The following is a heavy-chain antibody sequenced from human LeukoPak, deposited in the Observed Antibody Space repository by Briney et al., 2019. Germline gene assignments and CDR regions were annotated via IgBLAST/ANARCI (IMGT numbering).Heavy chain of an antibody. D-gene: IGHD3-9*01. CDR3: ARTSLTGILHDFDH. Sequence: PSETLSLTCTVSGDSISSYHWSWIRQPPGKGLEWIGHIYHGGSTYYNPSLKSRVTISVDTSKNQFSVKLNSVTAADTAVYYCARTSLTGILHDFDHWGQGTLVTVSS. V-gene: IGHV4-59*08. J-gene: IGHJ4*02. CDR1: GDSISSYH. CDR2: IYHGGST.